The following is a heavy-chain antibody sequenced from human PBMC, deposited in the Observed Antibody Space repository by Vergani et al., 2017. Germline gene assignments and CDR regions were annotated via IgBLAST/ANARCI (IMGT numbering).Heavy chain of an antibody. D-gene: IGHD3-10*01. Sequence: EVQLVESGGGLVQPGRSLRLSCAASGFTFDDYAMHWVRHAPGKGLEWVSGISWNSGSIGYADSVKGRFTISRDNAKNSLYLQMNSLRAEDTALYYCAXTKGGVLWFGELLHGGYYYYYMDVWGKGTTVTVSS. CDR3: AXTKGGVLWFGELLHGGYYYYYMDV. CDR1: GFTFDDYA. J-gene: IGHJ6*03. CDR2: ISWNSGSI. V-gene: IGHV3-9*01.